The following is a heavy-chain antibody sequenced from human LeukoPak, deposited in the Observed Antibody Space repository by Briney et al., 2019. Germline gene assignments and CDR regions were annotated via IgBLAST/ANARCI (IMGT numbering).Heavy chain of an antibody. CDR2: IYYSGST. CDR3: ARDQSVRGADYGMDV. Sequence: SETLSLTCTVSGGSISSYYWSWIRQPPGKGLEWIGYIYYSGSTNYNPSLKSRVTISVDTSMNQFSLKLSSVTAADTAVYYCARDQSVRGADYGMDVWGKGTTVTVSS. J-gene: IGHJ6*04. V-gene: IGHV4-59*01. D-gene: IGHD3-10*01. CDR1: GGSISSYY.